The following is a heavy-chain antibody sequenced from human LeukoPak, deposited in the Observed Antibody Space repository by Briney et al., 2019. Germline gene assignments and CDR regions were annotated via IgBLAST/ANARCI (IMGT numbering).Heavy chain of an antibody. CDR3: ARGYSSSWSFGAFDI. Sequence: EASVKVSCKASGYTFAGYYVHWVRQAPGQGLEWMGWVNPKNGETSYAQNFQGRVTMTRDTSISTAYMELSRLRSDDTAVYYCARGYSSSWSFGAFDIWGQGTMVTVSS. V-gene: IGHV1-2*02. D-gene: IGHD6-13*01. CDR1: GYTFAGYY. CDR2: VNPKNGET. J-gene: IGHJ3*02.